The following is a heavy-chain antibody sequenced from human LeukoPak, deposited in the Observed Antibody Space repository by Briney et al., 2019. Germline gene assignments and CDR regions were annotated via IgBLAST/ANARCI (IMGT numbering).Heavy chain of an antibody. CDR1: GFTFSSYA. J-gene: IGHJ4*02. Sequence: PGGSLRLSCAASGFTFSSYAIHWVRQAPGKGLEWVAVISYDGSNKYYADSVKGRFTISRDNSKNTLYLQMNSLRAEDTAVYYCAKSEYWGQGTLVTVSS. CDR2: ISYDGSNK. V-gene: IGHV3-30*04. CDR3: AKSEY.